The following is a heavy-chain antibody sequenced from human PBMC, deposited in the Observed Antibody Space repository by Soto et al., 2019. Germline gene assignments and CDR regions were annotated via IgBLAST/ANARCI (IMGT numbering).Heavy chain of an antibody. D-gene: IGHD3-9*01. CDR3: ARAGTYDILTGYYVFDWFDP. Sequence: ASVKVSCKASGYTFTSYGISWMRQAPGQGLEWMGWISAYNGNTNYAQKLQGRVTMTTDTSTSTAYMELRSLRSDDTAVYYCARAGTYDILTGYYVFDWFDPWGQGTLVTVSS. CDR1: GYTFTSYG. V-gene: IGHV1-18*01. J-gene: IGHJ5*02. CDR2: ISAYNGNT.